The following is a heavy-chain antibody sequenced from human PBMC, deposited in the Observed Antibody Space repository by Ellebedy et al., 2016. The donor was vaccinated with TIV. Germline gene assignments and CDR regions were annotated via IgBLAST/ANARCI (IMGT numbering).Heavy chain of an antibody. D-gene: IGHD3-9*01. Sequence: GESLKISCAASGFSFRDYGMHWVRQAPGKGLEWVAIIWYDGSNQDYVDHVKGRFTISRDNAKNSLYLQMNSLRVEDTAVYYCASVGYYDILTGYYKGISWGQGTLVTVSS. CDR1: GFSFRDYG. J-gene: IGHJ4*02. CDR3: ASVGYYDILTGYYKGIS. CDR2: IWYDGSNQ. V-gene: IGHV3-33*03.